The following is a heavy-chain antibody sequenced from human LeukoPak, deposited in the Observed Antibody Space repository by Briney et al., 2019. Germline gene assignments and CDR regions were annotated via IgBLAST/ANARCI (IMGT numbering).Heavy chain of an antibody. D-gene: IGHD3-10*01. V-gene: IGHV4-34*01. CDR3: ARRGVTMIRGVA. CDR1: GGSFSGYY. CDR2: IDHSGGT. J-gene: IGHJ5*02. Sequence: EPSETLSLTCAVYGGSFSGYYWSWIRQPPGKGLEWIGEIDHSGGTNYNPSLKSRVTISVDTSKNQFSLKLSSVTAADTAVYYCARRGVTMIRGVAWGQGTLVTVSS.